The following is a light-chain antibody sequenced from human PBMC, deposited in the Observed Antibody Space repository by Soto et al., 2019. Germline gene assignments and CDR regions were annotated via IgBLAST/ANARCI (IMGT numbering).Light chain of an antibody. CDR1: SSNIVSNY. Sequence: QSVLTQPPSASGTPGQRVTISCSGSSSNIVSNYVYWYQQLPGTAPKLLIYRNNQRPSGVPDRFSGSKSGTSASLAISGLRSEDEADYYCAAWDDSLSGLVVFGGGTQLTVL. CDR3: AAWDDSLSGLVV. V-gene: IGLV1-47*01. J-gene: IGLJ2*01. CDR2: RNN.